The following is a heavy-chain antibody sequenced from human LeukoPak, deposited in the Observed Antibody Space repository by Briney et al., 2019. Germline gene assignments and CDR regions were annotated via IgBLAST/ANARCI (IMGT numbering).Heavy chain of an antibody. D-gene: IGHD2-2*01. CDR3: ARLRMGYYIDY. CDR1: GFTFSSYW. V-gene: IGHV3-74*01. CDR2: INSDGSST. Sequence: GGSLRLSCAGSGFTFSSYWMYWVRQAPGKGLVWVSRINSDGSSTSYADPVKGRFTISRDNAKNTLYLQMNSLRAEDTAVYYCARLRMGYYIDYWGQGTLVTVSS. J-gene: IGHJ4*02.